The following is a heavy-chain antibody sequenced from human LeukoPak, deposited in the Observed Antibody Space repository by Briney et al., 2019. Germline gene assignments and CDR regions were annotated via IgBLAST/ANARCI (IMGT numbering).Heavy chain of an antibody. J-gene: IGHJ4*02. CDR2: IIPIFGTA. CDR3: ARVYGDYQIFDY. D-gene: IGHD4-17*01. Sequence: LVKVSCKASGGTFSSYAISWVRQAPGQGLEWMGGIIPIFGTANYAQKFQGRVTITADESTSTAYMELSSLRSEDTAVYYCARVYGDYQIFDYWGQGTLVTVSS. CDR1: GGTFSSYA. V-gene: IGHV1-69*13.